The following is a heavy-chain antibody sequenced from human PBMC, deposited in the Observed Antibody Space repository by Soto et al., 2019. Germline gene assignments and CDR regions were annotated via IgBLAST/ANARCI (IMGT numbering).Heavy chain of an antibody. CDR1: GYTFSNYA. Sequence: ASVKVSCKASGYTFSNYAISWVRQAPGQGLEWMGWITAHNGNTKYAQKFQARVTMTTDTSTSTASMELRSLTSDDTAVYYCARDAPYDDFWSGVMELYYYGMDVWGQGTTATVSS. CDR3: ARDAPYDDFWSGVMELYYYGMDV. CDR2: ITAHNGNT. D-gene: IGHD3-3*01. J-gene: IGHJ6*02. V-gene: IGHV1-18*01.